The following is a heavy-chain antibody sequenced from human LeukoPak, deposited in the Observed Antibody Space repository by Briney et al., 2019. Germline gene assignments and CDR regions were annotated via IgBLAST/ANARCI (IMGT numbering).Heavy chain of an antibody. CDR1: GYTFTGYY. J-gene: IGHJ6*03. Sequence: ASLKVSCKASGYTFTGYYMHWVPQAPGQGLEWMGWINPNSGGTNYAQKFQGRVTMTRDTSISTAYMELSRLRSDDTAVYYCARVPPSDFWSGYYSSDYYYMDVWGKGTTVTVSS. D-gene: IGHD3-3*01. CDR2: INPNSGGT. CDR3: ARVPPSDFWSGYYSSDYYYMDV. V-gene: IGHV1-2*02.